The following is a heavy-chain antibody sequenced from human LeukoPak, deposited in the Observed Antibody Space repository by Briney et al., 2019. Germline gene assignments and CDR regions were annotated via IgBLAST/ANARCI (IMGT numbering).Heavy chain of an antibody. Sequence: ASVKVSCKASGGTFSSYAISWVRQAPGQGLEWMGGIIPIFGTANYAQKFQGRATITTDESTSTAYMELSSLRSEDTAVYYCARGGRERFLEWLGDYWGQGTLVTVSS. CDR1: GGTFSSYA. CDR2: IIPIFGTA. D-gene: IGHD3-3*01. V-gene: IGHV1-69*05. J-gene: IGHJ4*02. CDR3: ARGGRERFLEWLGDY.